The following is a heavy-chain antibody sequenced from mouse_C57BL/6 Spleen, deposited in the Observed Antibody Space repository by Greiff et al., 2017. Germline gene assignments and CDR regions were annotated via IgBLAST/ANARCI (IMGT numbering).Heavy chain of an antibody. CDR1: GYTFTSYW. CDR3: ARGHYYGSSYKNYAMDY. J-gene: IGHJ4*01. CDR2: IYPGSGST. V-gene: IGHV1-55*01. D-gene: IGHD1-1*01. Sequence: QVQLQQPGAELVKPGASVKMSCKASGYTFTSYWITWVKQRPGQGLEWIGDIYPGSGSTNYNEKFKSKATLTVDTSSSTAYMQLSSLTSEDSAVYYGARGHYYGSSYKNYAMDYWGQGTSVTVSS.